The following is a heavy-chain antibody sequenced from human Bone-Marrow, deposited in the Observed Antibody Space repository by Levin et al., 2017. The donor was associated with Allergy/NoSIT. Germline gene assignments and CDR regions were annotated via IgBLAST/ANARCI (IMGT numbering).Heavy chain of an antibody. CDR2: IYSSGHP. CDR3: ARDRDDDDSSGYDIVYDGIDG. Sequence: SETLSLTCTVSVASISMIVVSWSWLRQPPGKGLAWLGYIYSSGHPPYNPSLQSRVTMSLDASKNQISLKLNSVTAADTAVYYCARDRDDDDSSGYDIVYDGIDGGGQGTTVTVSS. D-gene: IGHD3-22*01. V-gene: IGHV4-30-4*01. J-gene: IGHJ6*02. CDR1: VASISMIVVS.